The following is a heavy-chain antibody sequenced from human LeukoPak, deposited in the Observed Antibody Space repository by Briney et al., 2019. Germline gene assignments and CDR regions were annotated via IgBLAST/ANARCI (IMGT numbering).Heavy chain of an antibody. Sequence: PGGSLRLSCAASGFTFSDYWMPWVRQAPGKGLVWVSRINSDGSTTSYADSVKGRFTISRDNAKNTLYLQMNSLRAEDTAVYYCARDPRDGYNYFDQWGQGTLVTVSS. CDR2: INSDGSTT. J-gene: IGHJ4*02. D-gene: IGHD5-24*01. CDR3: ARDPRDGYNYFDQ. V-gene: IGHV3-74*01. CDR1: GFTFSDYW.